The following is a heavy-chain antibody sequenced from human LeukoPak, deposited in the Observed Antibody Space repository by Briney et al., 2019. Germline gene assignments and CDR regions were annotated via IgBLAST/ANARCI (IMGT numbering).Heavy chain of an antibody. CDR1: GDSISTYY. D-gene: IGHD3-10*01. Sequence: SETLSLTCTVSGDSISTYYWSWIRQPPGKGLEWIGYIFYSGSTNYNPSLKSRVTISVDKSKNQFSLKLSSVTAADTAVYYCAKGARTYYYGSGSPNWFDPWGQGTLVTVSS. CDR2: IFYSGST. J-gene: IGHJ5*02. V-gene: IGHV4-59*12. CDR3: AKGARTYYYGSGSPNWFDP.